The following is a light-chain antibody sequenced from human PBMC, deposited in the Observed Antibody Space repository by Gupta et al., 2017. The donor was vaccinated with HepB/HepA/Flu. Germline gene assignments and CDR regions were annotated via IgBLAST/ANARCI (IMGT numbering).Light chain of an antibody. Sequence: EIVLTQSPGTLSSSPGERATLSCRASQSVSSSNLAWYQQRPGQAPRLLIYGASTRATGIPDRFSGSGSGTDFTLTISRLEPEDFAVYYCQQYGSSPCSFGQGTKLEIK. CDR2: GAS. CDR1: QSVSSSN. J-gene: IGKJ2*04. V-gene: IGKV3-20*01. CDR3: QQYGSSPCS.